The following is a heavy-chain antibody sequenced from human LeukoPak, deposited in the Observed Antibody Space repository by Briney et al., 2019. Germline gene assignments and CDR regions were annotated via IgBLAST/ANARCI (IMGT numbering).Heavy chain of an antibody. CDR2: IKQEGSEK. CDR3: ARDEYYYDSSGYYHYSDAFDI. Sequence: GGSMRLSCAASGFTFRSYWMSWVRPPPAKGLEWVANIKQEGSEKYYVASVKGRFTLSRDNAKNSLYQQMNSLRAEDTAVYYCARDEYYYDSSGYYHYSDAFDIWGQGTTVTVSS. J-gene: IGHJ3*02. D-gene: IGHD3-22*01. CDR1: GFTFRSYW. V-gene: IGHV3-7*01.